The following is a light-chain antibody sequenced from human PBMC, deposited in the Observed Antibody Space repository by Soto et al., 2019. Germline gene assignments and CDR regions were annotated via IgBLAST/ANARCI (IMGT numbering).Light chain of an antibody. Sequence: QSVLTQSASVSGSPGQSITISCTGTISDVGGYNFVSWYQQYPGKAPKLMICDVSNRPSGVSNRFSGSKSGNTASLTISGLQAADEADYFCSSYTSSMTNVFGSGTKVTVL. CDR1: ISDVGGYNF. J-gene: IGLJ1*01. CDR2: DVS. CDR3: SSYTSSMTNV. V-gene: IGLV2-14*03.